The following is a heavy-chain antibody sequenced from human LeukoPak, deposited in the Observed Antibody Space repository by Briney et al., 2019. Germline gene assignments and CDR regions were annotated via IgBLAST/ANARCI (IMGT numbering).Heavy chain of an antibody. Sequence: SETLSLTCTVSGGSISGDYWSWIRQSPGKRLEWIAYIHSSGSTSYNPSLKSRVTISVDTSKNQFSLKLSSVTAADTAVYYCARHLGGSGSHDAFDIWGQGTMVTVSS. CDR3: ARHLGGSGSHDAFDI. CDR2: IHSSGST. CDR1: GGSISGDY. J-gene: IGHJ3*02. V-gene: IGHV4-59*08. D-gene: IGHD3-10*01.